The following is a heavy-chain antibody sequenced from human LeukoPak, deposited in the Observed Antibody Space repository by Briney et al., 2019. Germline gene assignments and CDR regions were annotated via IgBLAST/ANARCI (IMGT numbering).Heavy chain of an antibody. V-gene: IGHV4-34*01. CDR3: ARGQSSYYDILTGHFQEENYFDY. CDR1: GGSFSGYY. Sequence: SETLSLTCAVYGGSFSGYYWSWIRQPPGKGLGWIGEINHSGSTNYNPSLKSRVTISVDTSKNQFSLKLSSVTAADTAVYYRARGQSSYYDILTGHFQEENYFDYWGQGTLVTVSS. CDR2: INHSGST. D-gene: IGHD3-9*01. J-gene: IGHJ4*02.